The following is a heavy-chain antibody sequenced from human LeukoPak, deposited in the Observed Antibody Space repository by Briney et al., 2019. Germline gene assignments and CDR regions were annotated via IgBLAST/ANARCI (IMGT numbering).Heavy chain of an antibody. D-gene: IGHD3-22*01. CDR3: ARIPYYYDSSGYYYFDY. J-gene: IGHJ4*02. CDR1: GDSVSSNSAA. CDR2: TYYRSKWYN. V-gene: IGHV6-1*01. Sequence: SQTLSLTCAISGDSVSSNSAAWNWIRQPPSRGLEWLGRTYYRSKWYNDYAVSVKSRITINPDTSKNQFSLQLNSVTPEDTAVYYCARIPYYYDSSGYYYFDYWGQGTLVTVSS.